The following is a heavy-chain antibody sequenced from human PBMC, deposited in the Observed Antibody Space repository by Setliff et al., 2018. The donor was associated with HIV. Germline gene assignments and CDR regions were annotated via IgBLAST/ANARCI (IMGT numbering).Heavy chain of an antibody. Sequence: GGSLRLSCAASGFPFSNYAMSWVRQAPGKGLEWVSAISSGGGTYYADFVKGRFTISRDNSKNTLYLQMNSLRAEGTAVYYCAKAPLTIVATGGEDCWGQGTLVTVSS. J-gene: IGHJ4*02. V-gene: IGHV3-23*01. D-gene: IGHD6-13*01. CDR3: AKAPLTIVATGGEDC. CDR1: GFPFSNYA. CDR2: ISSGGGT.